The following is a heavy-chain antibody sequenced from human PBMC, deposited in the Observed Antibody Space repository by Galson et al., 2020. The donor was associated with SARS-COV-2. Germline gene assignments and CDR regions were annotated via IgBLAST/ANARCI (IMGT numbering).Heavy chain of an antibody. J-gene: IGHJ2*01. CDR1: GYSVSTTNY. CDR3: ARQGVNMIVLVTVPGWYFDL. V-gene: IGHV4-38-2*02. Sequence: SETLSLTCTVSGYSVSTTNYWGWVRQPPGGGRGWFGRVYPSGPTTTNPARRSEATKQVDTSKNQFSLRLDSVTAADTALYYCARQGVNMIVLVTVPGWYFDLWGRGTLVTVSS. D-gene: IGHD3-22*01. CDR2: VYPSGPT.